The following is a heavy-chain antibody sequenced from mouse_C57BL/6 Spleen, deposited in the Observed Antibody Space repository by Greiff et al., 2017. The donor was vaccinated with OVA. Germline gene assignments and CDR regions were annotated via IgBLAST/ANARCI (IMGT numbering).Heavy chain of an antibody. CDR3: ARVPIYYYGSRGYFDV. V-gene: IGHV1-22*01. Sequence: EVQLQQSGAELVKPGASVKMSCKASGYTFTDYNMHWVKQSHGKSLEWIGYINPNNGGTSYNQKFKGKATLTVNKSSSTAYMELRSLTSEDSAVYYCARVPIYYYGSRGYFDVWGTGTTVTVSS. CDR1: GYTFTDYN. CDR2: INPNNGGT. J-gene: IGHJ1*03. D-gene: IGHD1-1*01.